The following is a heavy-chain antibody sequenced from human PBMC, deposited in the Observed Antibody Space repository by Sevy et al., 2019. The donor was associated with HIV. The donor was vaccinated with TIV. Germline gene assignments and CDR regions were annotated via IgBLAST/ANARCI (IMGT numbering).Heavy chain of an antibody. CDR3: ARALDYYDSGGYVY. CDR2: ISSASSYI. Sequence: GGSLRLSCVASGFIFSNYDMNWVRQAPGKGLEWVSSISSASSYIYYADSVKGRFTISRDNAKDSLYLQMHSLRAEDTATYYCARALDYYDSGGYVYWGRGTLVTVSS. CDR1: GFIFSNYD. D-gene: IGHD3-22*01. J-gene: IGHJ4*02. V-gene: IGHV3-21*01.